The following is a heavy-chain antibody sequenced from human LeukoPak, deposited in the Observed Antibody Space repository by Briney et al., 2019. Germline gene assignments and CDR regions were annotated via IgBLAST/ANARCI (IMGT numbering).Heavy chain of an antibody. D-gene: IGHD3-22*01. V-gene: IGHV4-39*07. J-gene: IGHJ5*02. CDR3: ARDPGAYYDSSGYLNWFDP. Sequence: SETLSLTCTVSGGSITTRSYTGAWTRQPPGKGLEWIGRRHHSGSTYYNPSLKSRVTTSVDTSKNQFSPKLSSVTAADTAVYYCARDPGAYYDSSGYLNWFDPWGQGTLVTVSS. CDR1: GGSITTRSYT. CDR2: RHHSGST.